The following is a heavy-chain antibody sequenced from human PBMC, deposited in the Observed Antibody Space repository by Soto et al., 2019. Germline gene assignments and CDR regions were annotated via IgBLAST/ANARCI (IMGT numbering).Heavy chain of an antibody. V-gene: IGHV3-74*01. J-gene: IGHJ3*02. Sequence: GGSLRLSCAASGFTFSSYWMHWVRQAPGKGLVWVSRINSDGSSTSYADSVKGRFTISRDNAKNTLYLQMNSLRAEDTAVYYCAKDRDGLDAFDIWGQGTMVTVSS. CDR3: AKDRDGLDAFDI. CDR1: GFTFSSYW. CDR2: INSDGSST. D-gene: IGHD3-10*01.